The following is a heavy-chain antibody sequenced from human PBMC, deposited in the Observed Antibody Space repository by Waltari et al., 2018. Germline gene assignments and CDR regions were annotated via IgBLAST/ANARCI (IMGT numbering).Heavy chain of an antibody. V-gene: IGHV4-61*02. CDR3: ARVGWSGRRNFDL. J-gene: IGHJ2*01. CDR2: IYTSGST. CDR1: GGSIRSGSYY. D-gene: IGHD1-26*01. Sequence: QVQLQESGPGLVKPSQTLSLTCTVSGGSIRSGSYYWSWIRQPAGKGLEWIGYIYTSGSTNYNPSLKSRVTISVDTSKNQFSLKLSSVTAADTAVYYCARVGWSGRRNFDLWGRGTLVTVSS.